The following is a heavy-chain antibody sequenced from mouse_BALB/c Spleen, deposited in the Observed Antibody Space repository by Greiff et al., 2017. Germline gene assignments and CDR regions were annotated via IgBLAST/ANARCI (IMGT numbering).Heavy chain of an antibody. D-gene: IGHD2-4*01. CDR2: VNPNNGGT. CDR3: ARPYYDYDEFFAY. V-gene: IGHV1-26*01. CDR1: GYSFTGYY. J-gene: IGHJ3*01. Sequence: EVQRVESGPDLVKPGASVKISCKASGYSFTGYYMHWVKQSHGKSLEWIGRVNPNNGGTSYNQKFKGKAILTVDKSSSTAYMELRSLTSEDSAVYYCARPYYDYDEFFAYWGQGTLVTVSA.